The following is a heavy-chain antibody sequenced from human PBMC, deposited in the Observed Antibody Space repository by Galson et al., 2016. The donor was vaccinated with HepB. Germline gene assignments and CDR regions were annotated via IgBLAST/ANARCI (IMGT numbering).Heavy chain of an antibody. J-gene: IGHJ4*02. CDR2: VFYSGSR. D-gene: IGHD3-22*01. CDR3: ARDGSVYYDSSGHYFAY. CDR1: GGSISGHY. V-gene: IGHV4-59*11. Sequence: SETLSLTCSVSGGSISGHYWSWIRQPPGKGLEWMGYVFYSGSRNYNPTLWSRVTIAVDTSKNQFSLKLSSVTAADTAVYYCARDGSVYYDSSGHYFAYWGQGTLVTVSS.